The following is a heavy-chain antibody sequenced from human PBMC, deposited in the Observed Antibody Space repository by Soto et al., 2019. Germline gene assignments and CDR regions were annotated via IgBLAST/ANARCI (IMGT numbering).Heavy chain of an antibody. V-gene: IGHV1-3*01. D-gene: IGHD2-15*01. J-gene: IGHJ5*02. Sequence: ASVKVSCKASGYTFTRYTMNWVRQAPGQRLEWMGWINPDNGNTKSSQKFQDRVIITRDTSASTAYMDLSSLRPEDTAVYYCARGIATGQLDPWGQGTLVTVSS. CDR3: ARGIATGQLDP. CDR2: INPDNGNT. CDR1: GYTFTRYT.